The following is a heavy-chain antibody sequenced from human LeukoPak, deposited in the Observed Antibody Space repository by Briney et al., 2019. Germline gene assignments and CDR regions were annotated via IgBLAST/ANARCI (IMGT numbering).Heavy chain of an antibody. Sequence: PSETLSLTCAVYGVSFSGYYWSWIRQPPGKGLEWIGEINHSGSTNYNPSLKSRVTISVDTSKNQFSLKLSSVTAADTAVYYCARGRSTVTTFFYYWGQGTLVTVSS. CDR1: GVSFSGYY. CDR3: ARGRSTVTTFFYY. V-gene: IGHV4-34*01. D-gene: IGHD4-17*01. J-gene: IGHJ4*02. CDR2: INHSGST.